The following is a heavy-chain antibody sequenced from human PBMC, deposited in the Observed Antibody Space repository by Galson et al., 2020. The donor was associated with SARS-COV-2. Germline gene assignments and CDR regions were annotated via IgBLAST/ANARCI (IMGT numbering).Heavy chain of an antibody. J-gene: IGHJ5*02. CDR3: VKAGYCDSHDCYWFDP. CDR2: VTGNGGTT. V-gene: IGHV3-64D*06. Sequence: GGSLRLSCSVSGFSFSHFAMYWVRQAPGKGLECVSAVTGNGGTTYYADSVKGRFIISRDNSKNTLYLQMSSLRAEDTAVYYCVKAGYCDSHDCYWFDPWGQGTLVTVSS. CDR1: GFSFSHFA. D-gene: IGHD2-15*01.